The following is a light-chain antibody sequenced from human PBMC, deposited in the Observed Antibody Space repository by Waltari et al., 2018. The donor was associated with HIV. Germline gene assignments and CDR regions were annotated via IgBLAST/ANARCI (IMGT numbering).Light chain of an antibody. J-gene: IGKJ4*01. Sequence: DIVMTQSPDSLAVSLGERATIHCKSSQSVLYSSNNRNYLAWYKQRPGQPPNLLIYWASTRESGVPDRVSGSGSGTEFTLTSSSLQAEDVAVYYCQQYYKTPFTVGGGTRVEIK. CDR3: QQYYKTPFT. CDR1: QSVLYSSNNRNY. V-gene: IGKV4-1*01. CDR2: WAS.